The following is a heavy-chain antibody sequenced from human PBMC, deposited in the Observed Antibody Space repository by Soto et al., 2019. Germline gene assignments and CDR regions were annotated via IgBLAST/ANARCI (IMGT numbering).Heavy chain of an antibody. CDR2: ISAYDGKT. V-gene: IGHV1-18*01. CDR3: ARDPHEFWTSYWFDP. Sequence: ASVKVSCKASGYTFSSSGFTWVRQAPGQGLELMGWISAYDGKTTYAEKFQGRVTLTTDTSTSTAYMELRSLRSDDTAIYYCARDPHEFWTSYWFDPWGQGTPVTVSS. J-gene: IGHJ5*02. D-gene: IGHD3-3*01. CDR1: GYTFSSSG.